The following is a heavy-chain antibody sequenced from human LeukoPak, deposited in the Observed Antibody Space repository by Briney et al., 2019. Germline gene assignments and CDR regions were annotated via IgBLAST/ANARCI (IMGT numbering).Heavy chain of an antibody. V-gene: IGHV3-23*01. Sequence: GGSLRLSCAASGFTFSSYAMSWVRQAPGKGLEWVSAISGSGGSTYYADSVKGRFTISRDDSKNTLYLQMNSLRAEDTAVYYCAKSLDITMIVVVITPVFGPWGQGTLVTVSS. D-gene: IGHD3-22*01. J-gene: IGHJ5*02. CDR3: AKSLDITMIVVVITPVFGP. CDR2: ISGSGGST. CDR1: GFTFSSYA.